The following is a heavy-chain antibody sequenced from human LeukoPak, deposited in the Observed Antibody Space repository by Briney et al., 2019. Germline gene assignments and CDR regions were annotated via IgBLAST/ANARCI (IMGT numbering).Heavy chain of an antibody. Sequence: PSQTLSLTCTVSGGSISSASYYWSWIRQPAGKGLEWIVRIYISGSTNYKSSLKSRVTISVDTSKNQFSLKLSSVTATDTAVYYCAREREGPYGYLDYWGQGTLVTVSS. D-gene: IGHD4-17*01. CDR3: AREREGPYGYLDY. J-gene: IGHJ4*02. CDR2: IYISGST. V-gene: IGHV4-61*02. CDR1: GGSISSASYY.